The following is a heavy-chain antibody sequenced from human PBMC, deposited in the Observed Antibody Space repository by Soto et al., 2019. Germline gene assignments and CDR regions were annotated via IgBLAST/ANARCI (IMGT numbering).Heavy chain of an antibody. V-gene: IGHV4-59*01. CDR3: ARGVLEWLLRDSYYYYMDV. J-gene: IGHJ6*03. D-gene: IGHD3-3*01. CDR2: IDDTGST. CDR1: GDSISSSY. Sequence: SETLSLTCTVSGDSISSSYWNWIRQAPGKGQEWIGYIDDTGSTNYNPSLKSRVTLSVDPSNNQYSLKLSSVTAADTAVYYCARGVLEWLLRDSYYYYMDVWGKGTTVTVSS.